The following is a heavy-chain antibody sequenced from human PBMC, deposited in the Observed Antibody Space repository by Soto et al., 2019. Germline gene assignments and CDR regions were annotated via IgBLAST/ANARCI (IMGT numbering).Heavy chain of an antibody. CDR1: GFIFDDYA. CDR2: ISRNSGSI. V-gene: IGHV3-9*01. J-gene: IGHJ6*02. D-gene: IGHD3-10*01. Sequence: EVQLVESGGGLVQPGRSLRLSCAASGFIFDDYAMHWVRQGPGKGLEWVSGISRNSGSIAYADSVKGRFTISRDNGKKSLYLQMNSLRPEDTALYYCAKDLTVTIFEDAMHVYGQGTTVSVSS. CDR3: AKDLTVTIFEDAMHV.